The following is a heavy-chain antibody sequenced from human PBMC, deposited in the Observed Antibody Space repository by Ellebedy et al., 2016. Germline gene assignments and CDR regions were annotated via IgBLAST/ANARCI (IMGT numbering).Heavy chain of an antibody. CDR1: GGSINNYY. Sequence: SETLSLTCSVSGGSINNYYWTWIRQSPGQGLEWIGDIHHSGNSHIHPSLKSRVTPSLDTSKNQFSLDLSSVTAADTATYYCARDLGRYGMDVWGQGTTVTVSS. J-gene: IGHJ6*02. V-gene: IGHV4-59*01. CDR2: IHHSGNS. CDR3: ARDLGRYGMDV.